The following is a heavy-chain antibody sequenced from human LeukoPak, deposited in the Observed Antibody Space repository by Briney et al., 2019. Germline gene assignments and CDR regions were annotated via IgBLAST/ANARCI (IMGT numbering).Heavy chain of an antibody. CDR3: TRVDYGGAPRRNY. CDR2: IRSKTYGGTT. CDR1: GFTFGDYA. Sequence: GGSLRLSCTASGFTFGDYALSWFRQAPGKGLEWVSFIRSKTYGGTTQYAASVKGRFNISRDDSKSIADMQKNSLKIEDAAVYYCTRVDYGGAPRRNYWGQGTLVTVSS. J-gene: IGHJ4*02. D-gene: IGHD4/OR15-4a*01. V-gene: IGHV3-49*03.